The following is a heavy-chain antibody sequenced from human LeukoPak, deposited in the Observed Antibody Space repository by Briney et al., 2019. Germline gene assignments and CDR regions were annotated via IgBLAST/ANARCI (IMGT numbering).Heavy chain of an antibody. Sequence: PGGSLRLSCAASGFTFSSYGMHWVRQAPGKGLEWVAVISYDGSNKYYADSVKGRFTISRDNSKNTLYLQMNSLRAEDTAVYYCAKAQYYPPDKDAFDIWGQGTMVTVSS. CDR2: ISYDGSNK. CDR1: GFTFSSYG. J-gene: IGHJ3*02. CDR3: AKAQYYPPDKDAFDI. V-gene: IGHV3-30*18. D-gene: IGHD3-10*01.